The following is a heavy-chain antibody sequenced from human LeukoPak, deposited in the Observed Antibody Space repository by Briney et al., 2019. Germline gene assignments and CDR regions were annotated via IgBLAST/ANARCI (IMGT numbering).Heavy chain of an antibody. Sequence: GGSLRLSCAASGFTFSDYWMSWVRQAPGKGLEWVSVIYSGGSTYYADSVKGRFAISRDNSKNTLYLQMNSLRAEDTAVYYCVRDGFVTEYWGQGTLVIVSS. J-gene: IGHJ4*02. CDR3: VRDGFVTEY. V-gene: IGHV3-53*01. CDR1: GFTFSDYW. CDR2: IYSGGST. D-gene: IGHD2/OR15-2a*01.